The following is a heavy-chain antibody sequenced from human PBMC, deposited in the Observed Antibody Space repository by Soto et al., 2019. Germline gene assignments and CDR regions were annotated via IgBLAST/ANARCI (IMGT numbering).Heavy chain of an antibody. CDR3: AKDMRPDDVWDIDF. CDR2: INGGDGPT. V-gene: IGHV3-23*01. D-gene: IGHD1-26*01. J-gene: IGHJ4*02. Sequence: GGSLRLSCAASGFSFNHYTMSWVRQVPGKGLEWVSGINGGDGPTYYADSVKGRFTISRDNSRNTLYLQMNSLRAEDTAIYYCAKDMRPDDVWDIDFWGQGTLVTVSS. CDR1: GFSFNHYT.